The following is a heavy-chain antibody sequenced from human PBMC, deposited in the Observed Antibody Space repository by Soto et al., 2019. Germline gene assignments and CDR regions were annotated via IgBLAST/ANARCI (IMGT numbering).Heavy chain of an antibody. CDR1: GYTFTNYY. Sequence: GASVKGSCKASGYTFTNYYIHRVRQAPGQGLEWMGIINPSGGSTSYAQKFQGRVIMTRDMSTSKVYMELSSLRSEDTAVYYCARASSGATYAHFDYWGQGTLVNVSS. CDR3: ARASSGATYAHFDY. J-gene: IGHJ4*02. CDR2: INPSGGST. V-gene: IGHV1-46*01. D-gene: IGHD6-19*01.